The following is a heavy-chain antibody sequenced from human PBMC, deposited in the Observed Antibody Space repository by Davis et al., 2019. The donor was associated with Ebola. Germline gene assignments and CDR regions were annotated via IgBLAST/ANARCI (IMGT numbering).Heavy chain of an antibody. V-gene: IGHV3-7*03. CDR1: GFTFSSYW. CDR2: IKQDGSEK. CDR3: ARGRAVGPHNWFDP. D-gene: IGHD1-26*01. Sequence: GESLKISCAASGFTFSSYWMSWVRQAPGKGLEWVANIKQDGSEKYYVDSVKGRFTISRDNAKNSLYLQMNSLRAEDTAVYYCARGRAVGPHNWFDPWGQGTLVTVSS. J-gene: IGHJ5*02.